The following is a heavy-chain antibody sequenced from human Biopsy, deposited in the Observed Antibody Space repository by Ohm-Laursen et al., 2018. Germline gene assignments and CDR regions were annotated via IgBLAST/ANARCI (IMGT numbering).Heavy chain of an antibody. Sequence: SDTLSLTCGVSGGSISSETNYWGWLRQPPGKGLEWIGSIFYGGITYYNPSLKSRVTISVDTSKNQFSLNLSSVTGADTAVYYCARHPTGFWFDPWGQGTLVTVSS. J-gene: IGHJ5*02. CDR1: GGSISSETNY. V-gene: IGHV4-39*01. CDR2: IFYGGIT. CDR3: ARHPTGFWFDP.